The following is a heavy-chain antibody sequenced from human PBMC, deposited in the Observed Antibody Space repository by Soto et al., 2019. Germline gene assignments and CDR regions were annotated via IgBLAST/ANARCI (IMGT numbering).Heavy chain of an antibody. J-gene: IGHJ6*02. D-gene: IGHD3-9*01. V-gene: IGHV1-46*01. Sequence: ASVKVSCKASGYTFTSYYMHWVRQAPGQGLEWMGMINPSGGSTSYAQKFQGRVTMTRDTSTSTVYMELSSLRSEGTAVYYCARDILTGYYKLQYYYYYYGMDVWGQGTTVTVYS. CDR3: ARDILTGYYKLQYYYYYYGMDV. CDR2: INPSGGST. CDR1: GYTFTSYY.